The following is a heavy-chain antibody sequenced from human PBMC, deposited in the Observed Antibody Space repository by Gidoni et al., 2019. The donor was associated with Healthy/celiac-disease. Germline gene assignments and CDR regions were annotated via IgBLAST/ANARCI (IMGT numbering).Heavy chain of an antibody. Sequence: EVQLLESGGGLVQPGGSLRLSCAASGFTFSSSAISWVRQAPGKGLEWFSAISGSGGSTYYADSVKGRFTISRDNSKNTLYLQMNSLRAEDTAVYYCAKLKVVAAIRRGGDAFDIWGQGTMVTVSS. V-gene: IGHV3-23*01. D-gene: IGHD2-15*01. J-gene: IGHJ3*02. CDR3: AKLKVVAAIRRGGDAFDI. CDR2: ISGSGGST. CDR1: GFTFSSSA.